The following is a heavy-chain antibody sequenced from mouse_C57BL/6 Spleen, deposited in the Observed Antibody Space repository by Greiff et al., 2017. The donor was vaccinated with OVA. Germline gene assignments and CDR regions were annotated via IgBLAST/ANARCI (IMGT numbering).Heavy chain of an antibody. D-gene: IGHD2-3*01. CDR3: ARWGLDGFFAY. V-gene: IGHV1-61*01. J-gene: IGHJ3*01. Sequence: QVQLQQPGAELVRPGSSVKLSCKASGYTFTSYWMDWVKQRPGKGLEWIGNIYPSDSETHYNQKFKDKATITVDKSSSTAYMQLSSLTSEDSAVYYCARWGLDGFFAYWGQGTLVTVSA. CDR1: GYTFTSYW. CDR2: IYPSDSET.